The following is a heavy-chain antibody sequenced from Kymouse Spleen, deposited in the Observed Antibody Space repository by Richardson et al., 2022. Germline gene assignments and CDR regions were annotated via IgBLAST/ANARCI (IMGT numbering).Heavy chain of an antibody. Sequence: QLQLQESGPGLVKPSETLSLTCTVSGGSISSSSYYWGWIRQPPGKGLEWIGSIYYSGSTYYNPSLKSRVTISVDTSKNQFSLKLSSVTAADTAVYYCARRGYSSGWYRVYYYYYGMDVWGQGTTVTVSS. D-gene: IGHD6-19*01. CDR1: GGSISSSSYY. CDR3: ARRGYSSGWYRVYYYYYGMDV. J-gene: IGHJ6*02. CDR2: IYYSGST. V-gene: IGHV4-39*01.